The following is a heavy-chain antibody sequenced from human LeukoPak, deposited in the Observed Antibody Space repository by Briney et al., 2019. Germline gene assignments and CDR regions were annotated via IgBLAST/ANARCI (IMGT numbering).Heavy chain of an antibody. V-gene: IGHV3-23*01. D-gene: IGHD3-16*01. Sequence: GGSLRLSCAASGFTYSRYAMSWVRQAPGKGLEWVSTITDNGDNIYYADSVKGRFTISRDNSKNTLYLQMNSLRAEDTALYYCAKDMFGGSGYHWGQGTLVTVSS. CDR2: ITDNGDNI. CDR1: GFTYSRYA. J-gene: IGHJ5*02. CDR3: AKDMFGGSGYH.